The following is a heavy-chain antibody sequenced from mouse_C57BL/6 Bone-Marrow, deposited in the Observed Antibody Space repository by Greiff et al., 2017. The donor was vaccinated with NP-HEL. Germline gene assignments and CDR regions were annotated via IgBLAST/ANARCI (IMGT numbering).Heavy chain of an antibody. CDR3: AYDGYYVGYFDV. V-gene: IGHV1-64*01. D-gene: IGHD2-3*01. CDR1: GYTFTSYW. CDR2: IHPNSGSI. Sequence: VQLQQPGAELVKPGASVKLSCKASGYTFTSYWMHWVKQRPGQGLEWIGMIHPNSGSINYNEKFKSKATLTVDKSSSTAYMQLSSLTSEDSAVYYCAYDGYYVGYFDVWGTGTTVTVSS. J-gene: IGHJ1*03.